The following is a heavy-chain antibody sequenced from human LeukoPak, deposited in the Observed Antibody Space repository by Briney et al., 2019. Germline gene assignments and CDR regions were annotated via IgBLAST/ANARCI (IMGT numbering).Heavy chain of an antibody. CDR1: GFTFSSYI. V-gene: IGHV3-48*01. CDR2: ISSSSSTI. CDR3: ARSRMYCSGGSCYDLWDYYYYGMDV. Sequence: GGSLRLSCAASGFTFSSYIMNWVCQAPGKGLGWVSYISSSSSTIYYADSVKGRFTISRDNAKNSLYLQMNSLRAEDTAVYYCARSRMYCSGGSCYDLWDYYYYGMDVWGQGTTVTVSS. D-gene: IGHD2-15*01. J-gene: IGHJ6*02.